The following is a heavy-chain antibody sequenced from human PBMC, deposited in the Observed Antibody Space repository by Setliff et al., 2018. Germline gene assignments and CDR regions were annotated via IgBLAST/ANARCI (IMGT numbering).Heavy chain of an antibody. J-gene: IGHJ4*02. D-gene: IGHD3-3*01. Sequence: TLSLTCTVSGGSVSPYFWSWIRQPPGKALEWLALIYYDDDKRYNPSLESRLTITKDTSKNQVVLSMTNMDPADTGTFYCARGFWSGYFVLDYWGLGSLVTVSS. CDR3: ARGFWSGYFVLDY. CDR1: GGSVSPY. V-gene: IGHV2-5*08. CDR2: IYYDDDK.